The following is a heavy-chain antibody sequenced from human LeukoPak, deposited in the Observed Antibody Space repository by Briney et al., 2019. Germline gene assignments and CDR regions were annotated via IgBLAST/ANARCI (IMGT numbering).Heavy chain of an antibody. CDR1: GDSFSKYW. V-gene: IGHV5-51*03. CDR3: ATALVYADTTLGFYH. Sequence: GESLKISCQGSGDSFSKYWIAWVRQMPDKGLEWMGLIHPGVSDARYNPSFQGQVTITADRSSSTSSLQWTALKASDTAMYYCATALVYADTTLGFYHWGQGTMVAV. J-gene: IGHJ4*02. D-gene: IGHD5/OR15-5a*01. CDR2: IHPGVSDA.